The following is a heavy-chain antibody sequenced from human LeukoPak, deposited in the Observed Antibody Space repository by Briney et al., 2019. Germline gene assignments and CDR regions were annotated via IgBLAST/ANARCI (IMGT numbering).Heavy chain of an antibody. CDR1: GYSFTSYW. V-gene: IGHV5-51*01. CDR2: IYPGDSDT. CDR3: ARRSCSSISCYSFDY. D-gene: IGHD2-2*01. J-gene: IGHJ4*02. Sequence: GESLKISCKGSGYSFTSYWIGWVRQMPGKGLQWMGIIYPGDSDTRYSPSFQGQVTISADKSISTAYLQWSSLKASDTAMYYCARRSCSSISCYSFDYWGQGTLVTVSS.